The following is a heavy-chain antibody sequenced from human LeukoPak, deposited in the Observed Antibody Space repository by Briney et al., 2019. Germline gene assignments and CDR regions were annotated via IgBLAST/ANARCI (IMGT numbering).Heavy chain of an antibody. D-gene: IGHD6-13*01. J-gene: IGHJ5*02. CDR2: ISSSSSYI. CDR1: GFTFSSYA. CDR3: ARDRWAAGKLIVTGANWFDP. Sequence: PGGSLRLSCAASGFTFSSYAMSWVRQAPGKGLEWVSSISSSSSYIYYADSVKGRFTISRDNAKNSLYLQMNSLRAEDTAVYYCARDRWAAGKLIVTGANWFDPWGQGTLVTVPS. V-gene: IGHV3-21*01.